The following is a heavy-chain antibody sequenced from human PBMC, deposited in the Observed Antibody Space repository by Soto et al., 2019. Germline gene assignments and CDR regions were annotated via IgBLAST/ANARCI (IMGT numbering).Heavy chain of an antibody. D-gene: IGHD5-12*01. J-gene: IGHJ5*02. CDR2: IYWTDDK. Sequence: QITLKESGPTLVKPTQTLTLTCTFSGFSLSTDGVGVGWIRQPPGKAPEWLALIYWTDDKRFSPSLKTMLTITKDTSKNQVVLTLTNMDPVDTATYYCAQLSGYDAGGWFDPWGQGTLVTVSS. CDR3: AQLSGYDAGGWFDP. CDR1: GFSLSTDGVG. V-gene: IGHV2-5*01.